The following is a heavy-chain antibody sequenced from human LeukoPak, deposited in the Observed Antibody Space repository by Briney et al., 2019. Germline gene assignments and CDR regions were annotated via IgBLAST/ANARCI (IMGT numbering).Heavy chain of an antibody. CDR2: FYTGDSDT. CDR1: GYIFTRYW. D-gene: IGHD3-10*01. J-gene: IGHJ4*02. V-gene: IGHV5-51*01. Sequence: ESLEIPWKCSGYIFTRYWIGLVRQMAGKGVEWSGVFYTGDSDTRYSPPFQGQVPISADKSISTAYLQWSSLKASDTAMYYCARRRGSGSYSSTHFDYWGQGTLVTVSS. CDR3: ARRRGSGSYSSTHFDY.